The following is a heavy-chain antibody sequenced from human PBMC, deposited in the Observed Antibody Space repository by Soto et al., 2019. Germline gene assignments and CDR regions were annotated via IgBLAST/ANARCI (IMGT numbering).Heavy chain of an antibody. V-gene: IGHV1-8*01. Sequence: GASVKVSCKASGYTFSSYDSNWVRQATGQGLEWMGWMNPNSGNTDYAQKFQGRVTMTRNTSINAAYMELSSLRSEDTAVYYCARGVLGYCSGGSCDYGWFDPWGQGTLLTVSS. CDR1: GYTFSSYD. J-gene: IGHJ5*02. D-gene: IGHD2-15*01. CDR2: MNPNSGNT. CDR3: ARGVLGYCSGGSCDYGWFDP.